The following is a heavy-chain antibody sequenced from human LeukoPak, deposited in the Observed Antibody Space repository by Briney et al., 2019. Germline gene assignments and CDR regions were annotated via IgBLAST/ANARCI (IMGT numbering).Heavy chain of an antibody. Sequence: ASVKVSCKASGYTFTSHGISWVRQAPGQGLEWMGWISTYNGNTNYAQKLQGRVSMTTDTSTSTAYVDLSSLRSEDTAVYYCARVLPRGFDSSGYSSYYFDYWGQGTLVTVSS. D-gene: IGHD3-22*01. CDR1: GYTFTSHG. CDR2: ISTYNGNT. J-gene: IGHJ4*02. V-gene: IGHV1-18*01. CDR3: ARVLPRGFDSSGYSSYYFDY.